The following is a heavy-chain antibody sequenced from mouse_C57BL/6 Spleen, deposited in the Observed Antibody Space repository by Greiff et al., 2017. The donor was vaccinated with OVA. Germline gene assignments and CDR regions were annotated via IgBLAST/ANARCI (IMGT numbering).Heavy chain of an antibody. CDR1: GFTFSRYA. D-gene: IGHD2-5*01. V-gene: IGHV5-4*01. Sequence: DVKLVESGGGLVKPGGSLKLSCAASGFTFSRYAMSWVRQTPEKRLEWVATISDGGSYTYYPDNVKGRFTISRDNAKNNLYLQMSHLKSEDTAMYYCARDGAYYSNYDWYFDVWGTGTTVTVSS. CDR3: ARDGAYYSNYDWYFDV. CDR2: ISDGGSYT. J-gene: IGHJ1*03.